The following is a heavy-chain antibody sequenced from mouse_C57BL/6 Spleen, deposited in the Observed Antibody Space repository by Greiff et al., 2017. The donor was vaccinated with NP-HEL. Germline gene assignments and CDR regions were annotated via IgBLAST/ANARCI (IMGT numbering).Heavy chain of an antibody. D-gene: IGHD2-4*01. V-gene: IGHV5-4*01. CDR1: GFTFSSYA. CDR3: ARDRTGYDYFYYFDY. J-gene: IGHJ2*01. Sequence: EVKLMESGGGLVKPGGSLKLSCAASGFTFSSYAMSWVRQTPEKRLEWVATISDGGSYTYYPDNVKGRFTISRDNAKNNLYLQMSHLKSEDTAMYYCARDRTGYDYFYYFDYWGQGTTLTVSS. CDR2: ISDGGSYT.